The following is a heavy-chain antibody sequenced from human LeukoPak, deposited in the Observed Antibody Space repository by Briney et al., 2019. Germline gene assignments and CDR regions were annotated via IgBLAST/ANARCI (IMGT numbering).Heavy chain of an antibody. CDR3: AREIYGGNERPYYGMDV. V-gene: IGHV1-18*01. CDR2: ISAYNGNT. J-gene: IGHJ6*02. D-gene: IGHD4-23*01. Sequence: ASVKVSCKTSGYTFTSYGIGWVRQAPGQGLEWMGWISAYNGNTNYAQKLQGRVTMATDTSTSPAYMELRSLRSDDTAVYYCAREIYGGNERPYYGMDVWGQGTTVTVSS. CDR1: GYTFTSYG.